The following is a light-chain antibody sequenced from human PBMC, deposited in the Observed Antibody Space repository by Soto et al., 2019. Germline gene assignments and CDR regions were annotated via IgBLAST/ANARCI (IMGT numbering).Light chain of an antibody. Sequence: QSVLTQPPSVSAAPGQKVTISCSGSSSNIGKNYVSWYQQLPGTAPKLLISDNSKRPSGIPDRFSGSKSGTSATLGITGLQAEDEADYYCSSYAGSNNVVFGGGTKLTVL. J-gene: IGLJ2*01. CDR2: DNS. CDR3: SSYAGSNNVV. V-gene: IGLV1-51*01. CDR1: SSNIGKNY.